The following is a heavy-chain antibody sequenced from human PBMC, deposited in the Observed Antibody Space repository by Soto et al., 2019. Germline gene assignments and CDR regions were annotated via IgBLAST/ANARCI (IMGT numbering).Heavy chain of an antibody. CDR2: IYYSGST. V-gene: IGHV4-30-4*01. CDR1: GGSISSGDYY. D-gene: IGHD4-17*01. Sequence: QVQLQESGPGLVKPSQTLSLTCTVSGGSISSGDYYWSWIRQPPGKGLEWIGYIYYSGSTYYNPSLRSRVTISVDTSKNQFSLKLSSVTAADTAVYYCAREPTLYGDHRYFDLWGRGTLVTVSS. J-gene: IGHJ2*01. CDR3: AREPTLYGDHRYFDL.